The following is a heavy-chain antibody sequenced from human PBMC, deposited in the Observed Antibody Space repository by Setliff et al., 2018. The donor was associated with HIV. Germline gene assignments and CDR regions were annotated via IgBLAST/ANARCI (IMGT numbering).Heavy chain of an antibody. CDR1: GFTFSNYN. J-gene: IGHJ4*02. CDR3: ARDVSY. CDR2: ISSGSSTI. V-gene: IGHV3-48*01. Sequence: ETLRLSCAASGFTFSNYNMNWVRQAPGKGLEWVSYISSGSSTIYYADSVKGRFTISRDNAKNSLYLQMNSLRAEDTAVYYCARDVSYWGQGTLVTVSS.